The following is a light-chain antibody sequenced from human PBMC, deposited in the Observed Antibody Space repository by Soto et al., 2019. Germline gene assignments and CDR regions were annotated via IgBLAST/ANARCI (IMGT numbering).Light chain of an antibody. CDR2: EVS. V-gene: IGLV2-14*01. CDR1: SSDVGGYNY. Sequence: QSVLTQPASVSGSPGQSITISCTGTSSDVGGYNYVSWYQQHPGKAPKLKIYEVSNRPSGVSNHFSGSKSGNTASLTISGLQAEDEADYYCSSYTSSSTLVFGTGTKLTVL. CDR3: SSYTSSSTLV. J-gene: IGLJ1*01.